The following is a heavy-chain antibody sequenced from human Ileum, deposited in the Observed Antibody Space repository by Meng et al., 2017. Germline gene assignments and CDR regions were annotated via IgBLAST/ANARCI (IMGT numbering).Heavy chain of an antibody. CDR1: GLTVSSNY. CDR2: IHSGGTT. Sequence: EGQLVESGGGLVHPGGSLRLSFAASGLTVSSNYMSWVRQAPGKGLEWLSIIHSGGTTYYADSVKGRFTISRDNSKNTVHLQMNSLRTEDTAVYYCARDPGYGDPRDYWGQGTLVTVSS. D-gene: IGHD4-17*01. V-gene: IGHV3-66*02. CDR3: ARDPGYGDPRDY. J-gene: IGHJ4*02.